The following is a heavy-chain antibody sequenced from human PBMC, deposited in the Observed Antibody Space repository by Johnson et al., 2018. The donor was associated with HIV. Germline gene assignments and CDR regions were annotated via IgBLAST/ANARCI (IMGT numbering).Heavy chain of an antibody. J-gene: IGHJ3*02. CDR3: AKDRGLWFGDDAFDI. CDR1: GFTFSSYA. V-gene: IGHV3-23*04. Sequence: VQLVESGGGLVQPGGSLRLSCAASGFTFSSYAMSWVRQAPRKGLEWVSGIRWNSGSIGYADSVKGRFTISRDNSKNTLYLQMDSLRAEDTAVYYCAKDRGLWFGDDAFDIWGQGTMVTVSS. D-gene: IGHD3-10*01. CDR2: IRWNSGSI.